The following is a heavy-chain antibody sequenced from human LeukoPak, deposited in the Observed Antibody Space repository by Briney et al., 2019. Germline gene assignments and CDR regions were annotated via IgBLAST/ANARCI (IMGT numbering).Heavy chain of an antibody. CDR2: MNPNSGNT. CDR1: GYTFTSYD. J-gene: IGHJ4*02. Sequence: GASVKVSCKASGYTFTSYDINWVRQATGQGLEWMGWMNPNSGNTGYAQKFQGRVTMTRNTSISTAYMELSSLRSDDTAVYYCARVVAATYYFDYWGQGTLVTVSS. V-gene: IGHV1-8*01. D-gene: IGHD2-15*01. CDR3: ARVVAATYYFDY.